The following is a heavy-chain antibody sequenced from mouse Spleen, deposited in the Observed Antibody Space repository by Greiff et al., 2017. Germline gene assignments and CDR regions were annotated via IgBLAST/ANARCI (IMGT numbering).Heavy chain of an antibody. D-gene: IGHD1-2*01. Sequence: QVQLQQSGAELVRPGASVKLSCKASGYTFTDYYINWVKQRPGQGLEWIARIYPGSGNTYYNEKFKGKATLTAEKSSSTAYMQLSSLTSEDSAVYFCARALIHYYLYYFDYWGQGTTLTVSS. CDR3: ARALIHYYLYYFDY. CDR1: GYTFTDYY. J-gene: IGHJ2*01. V-gene: IGHV1-76*01. CDR2: IYPGSGNT.